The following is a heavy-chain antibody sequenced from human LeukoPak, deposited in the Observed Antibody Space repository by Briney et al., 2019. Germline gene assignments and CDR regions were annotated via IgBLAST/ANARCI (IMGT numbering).Heavy chain of an antibody. CDR3: ASGTPSPDIVVVPAAENWFDP. CDR2: IIPIFGTA. V-gene: IGHV1-69*01. CDR1: GGTFSSYA. Sequence: SVKVSCKASGGTFSSYAISWVRQAPGQGLEWMGGIIPIFGTANYAQKFQGRVTITADESTSTAYMELSSLRSEDTAVYYCASGTPSPDIVVVPAAENWFDPWGQGTLATVSS. J-gene: IGHJ5*02. D-gene: IGHD2-2*01.